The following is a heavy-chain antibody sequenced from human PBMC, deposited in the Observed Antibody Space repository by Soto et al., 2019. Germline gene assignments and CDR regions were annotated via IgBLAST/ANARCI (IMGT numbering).Heavy chain of an antibody. D-gene: IGHD3-3*01. V-gene: IGHV1-8*01. CDR3: ARARLGVTIFGVVIKDYYGMDV. J-gene: IGHJ6*02. CDR2: MNPNSGNT. CDR1: GYTFTSYD. Sequence: ASVKVSCKASGYTFTSYDINWVRQATGQGLEWMGWMNPNSGNTGYAQKFQGRVTMTRNTSISTAYMELSSLRSEATAVYYCARARLGVTIFGVVIKDYYGMDVWGQGTTVTVSS.